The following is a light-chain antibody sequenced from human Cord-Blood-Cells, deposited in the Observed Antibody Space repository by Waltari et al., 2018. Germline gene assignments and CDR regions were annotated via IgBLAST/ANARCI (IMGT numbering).Light chain of an antibody. CDR2: EGS. Sequence: QSALTQPASVSWSPGQSITISCTGTSSDVGSYNLVSWYQQHTGKAPKLMIYEGSKRPSGGSNRFSGSKSGNTAALTISGRQAEDEADYYCCSYAGSSTYVFGTGTKVTVL. CDR1: SSDVGSYNL. V-gene: IGLV2-23*01. CDR3: CSYAGSSTYV. J-gene: IGLJ1*01.